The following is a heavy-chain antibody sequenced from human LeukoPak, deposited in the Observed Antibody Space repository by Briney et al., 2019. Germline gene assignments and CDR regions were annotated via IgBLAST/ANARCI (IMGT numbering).Heavy chain of an antibody. V-gene: IGHV4-39*07. Sequence: SETLSLTCTVSGGSISSSSYYWGWIRQPPGKGLEWIGSIYYSGSTYYNPSLKSRVTISVDTSKNQFSLKLSSVTAADTAVYYCARDVLVGVAARSIYFDYWGQGTLVTVSS. J-gene: IGHJ4*02. CDR3: ARDVLVGVAARSIYFDY. D-gene: IGHD6-6*01. CDR2: IYYSGST. CDR1: GGSISSSSYY.